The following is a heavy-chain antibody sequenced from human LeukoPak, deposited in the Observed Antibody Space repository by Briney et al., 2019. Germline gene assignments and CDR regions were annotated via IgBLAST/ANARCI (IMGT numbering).Heavy chain of an antibody. CDR3: ARNNGMDV. CDR1: GFALSSHW. J-gene: IGHJ6*02. V-gene: IGHV3-7*03. CDR2: VNRDGSET. Sequence: GGSLRLSCAASGFALSSHWMTWVRQVPGRGPEWVANVNRDGSETYYLDSVKGRFTISKDNAKNSLYLQMNSLRAEDTALYHCARNNGMDVWGQGTTVIVFS.